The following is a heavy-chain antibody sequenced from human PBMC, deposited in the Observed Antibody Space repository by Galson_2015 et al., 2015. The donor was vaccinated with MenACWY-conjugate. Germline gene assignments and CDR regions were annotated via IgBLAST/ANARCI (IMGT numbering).Heavy chain of an antibody. Sequence: CAISGDSVSTNSAAWNWIRQSPSRGLEWLGRTYYRSQWKNDYAVSVKSRITINPDTSKNQFSLRLNSVTSEDTAVYYCARDLGSGSNNWFDPWGQGTLVTVSS. J-gene: IGHJ5*02. CDR2: TYYRSQWKN. CDR1: GDSVSTNSAA. CDR3: ARDLGSGSNNWFDP. D-gene: IGHD5-12*01. V-gene: IGHV6-1*01.